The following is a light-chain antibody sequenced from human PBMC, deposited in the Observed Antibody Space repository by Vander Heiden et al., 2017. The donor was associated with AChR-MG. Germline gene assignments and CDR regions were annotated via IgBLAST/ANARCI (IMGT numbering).Light chain of an antibody. J-gene: IGKJ3*01. CDR1: QGIDSH. CDR3: QQSYTVPFT. Sequence: DIQMTQSPSSLSASVGDRVTITCRASQGIDSHLNWYQQRPGKAPKVLISGASTLQRGVPSRFSGSGSGTDFTLTITSLQREDFATYYCQQSYTVPFTFGPGTKVDIK. CDR2: GAS. V-gene: IGKV1-39*01.